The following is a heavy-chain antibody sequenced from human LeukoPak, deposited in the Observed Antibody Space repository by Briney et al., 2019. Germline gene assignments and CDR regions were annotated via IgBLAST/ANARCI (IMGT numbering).Heavy chain of an antibody. CDR3: ARPIIPAANGGFDY. CDR1: GGSFSDYY. J-gene: IGHJ4*02. Sequence: SGTLSLTCAVYGGSFSDYYWSWIRQPPGKGLEWIGEINHSGSTNYNPSLKSRVTISVDTSKNQFSLKLSSVTAADTAVYYCARPIIPAANGGFDYWGQGTLVTVSS. CDR2: INHSGST. D-gene: IGHD2-2*01. V-gene: IGHV4-34*01.